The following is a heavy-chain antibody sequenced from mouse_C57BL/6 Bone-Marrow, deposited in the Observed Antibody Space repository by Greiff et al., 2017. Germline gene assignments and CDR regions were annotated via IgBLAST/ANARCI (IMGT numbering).Heavy chain of an antibody. CDR2: LNPSTGGT. Sequence: DVKLQESGPELVKPGASVKISCKASGYSFTGYYMNWVKQSPEKSLEWIGELNPSTGGTTYNQKFKDKATLTVDQSSSTAYMQLKSLTSEDSAVYCGRRIRGYYFDYWGQGTTLTVSS. CDR3: RRIRGYYFDY. J-gene: IGHJ2*01. V-gene: IGHV1-42*01. CDR1: GYSFTGYY.